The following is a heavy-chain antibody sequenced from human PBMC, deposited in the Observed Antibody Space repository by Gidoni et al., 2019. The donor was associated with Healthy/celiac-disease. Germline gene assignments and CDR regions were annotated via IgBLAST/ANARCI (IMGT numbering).Heavy chain of an antibody. CDR1: GGSISSGSYY. D-gene: IGHD6-13*01. V-gene: IGHV4-61*02. CDR2: VYTSGST. CDR3: ARDGSWYGGGFDY. Sequence: QVQLQESGPGLVKPSQTLSLTCTVSGGSISSGSYYWRWIRQPAGKGLEWIGRVYTSGSTNYNPSLKSRVTISVDTSKNQFSLKLSSVTAADTAVYYCARDGSWYGGGFDYWGQGTLVTVSS. J-gene: IGHJ4*02.